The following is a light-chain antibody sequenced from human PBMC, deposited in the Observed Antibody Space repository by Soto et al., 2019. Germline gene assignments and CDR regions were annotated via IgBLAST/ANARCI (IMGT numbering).Light chain of an antibody. V-gene: IGKV1-5*03. CDR2: KAP. CDR1: QSISSW. J-gene: IGKJ1*01. CDR3: QQYNSYWT. Sequence: DVQMTQSPSTLSASVGDRVTITCRASQSISSWLAWYQQKPGKAPKLLIYKAPSLESGVPSRFSGSRSGTEFTLTLSSLQPDDFATYYCQQYNSYWTFGQGTKVDIK.